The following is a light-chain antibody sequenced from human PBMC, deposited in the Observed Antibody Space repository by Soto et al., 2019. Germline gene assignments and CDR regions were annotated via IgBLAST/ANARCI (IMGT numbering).Light chain of an antibody. J-gene: IGLJ3*02. CDR3: SLSYSGVRV. CDR1: AGPVTSRHY. V-gene: IGLV7-46*01. Sequence: QAVVTQEPSLTVSPGGTVTLTCASSAGPVTSRHYPYWFQQKPGQAPSALIYDTSNKHPWTPARFSGSLLGGTPALILSGAQPEDEADYYCSLSYSGVRVFGGGTKLTVL. CDR2: DTS.